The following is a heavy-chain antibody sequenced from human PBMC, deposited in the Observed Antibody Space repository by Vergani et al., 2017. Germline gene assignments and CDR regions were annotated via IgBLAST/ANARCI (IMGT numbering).Heavy chain of an antibody. CDR3: ARDCTSGGCPDNYGMDV. CDR1: GFTFSDFS. CDR2: IGSSGPYI. J-gene: IGHJ6*02. D-gene: IGHD2-8*01. V-gene: IGHV3-21*06. Sequence: QLVESGGGLVKPGGSLRLSCAASGFTFSDFSMSWVRQAPGKGLEWVAFIGSSGPYINYADSVKGRFIISRDNTNNSLFLQLRSLRAEDAAVYYCARDCTSGGCPDNYGMDVWGQGATVTVSS.